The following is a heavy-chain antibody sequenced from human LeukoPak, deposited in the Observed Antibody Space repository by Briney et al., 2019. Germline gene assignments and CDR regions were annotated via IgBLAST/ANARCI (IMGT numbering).Heavy chain of an antibody. CDR2: ISYDGSNK. CDR3: ASSLGYCSSTSCYSGMDV. J-gene: IGHJ6*02. D-gene: IGHD2-2*01. Sequence: SGRSLRLSCAASGFTFSSYGMHWVRQAPGKGLEWVAVISYDGSNKYYADSVKGRFTISRDNSKNTLYLQMNSLRAEDTVVYYCASSLGYCSSTSCYSGMDVWGQGTTVTVSS. V-gene: IGHV3-30*03. CDR1: GFTFSSYG.